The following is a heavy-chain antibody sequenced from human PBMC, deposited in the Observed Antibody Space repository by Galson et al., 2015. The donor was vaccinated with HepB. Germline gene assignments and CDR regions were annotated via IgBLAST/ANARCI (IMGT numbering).Heavy chain of an antibody. J-gene: IGHJ6*02. CDR1: GYKFSNYW. D-gene: IGHD3-22*01. CDR2: IDPSDSNT. Sequence: QSGAEVKKPGESLTISCKGSGYKFSNYWISWLRQMPGKGLEWMGRIDPSDSNTKYSPSFQGHVTISADKSVMTAYLQWSELKASDAAMYYCARQSPYYDTNHDYYFYGMDVWGQGTTVTVAS. V-gene: IGHV5-10-1*01. CDR3: ARQSPYYDTNHDYYFYGMDV.